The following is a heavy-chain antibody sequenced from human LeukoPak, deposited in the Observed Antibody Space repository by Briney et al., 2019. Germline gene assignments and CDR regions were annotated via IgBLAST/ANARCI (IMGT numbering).Heavy chain of an antibody. CDR2: IYHSGST. V-gene: IGHV4-4*02. CDR3: ARVYRYDSSGYYLYFDY. J-gene: IGHJ4*02. CDR1: GGSISSSNW. D-gene: IGHD3-22*01. Sequence: SGTLSLTCAVSGGSISSSNWWSWVRQPPGKGLEWIGEIYHSGSTNYNPSLKSRVTISVDKSKNQFSLKLSSVTAADTAVYYCARVYRYDSSGYYLYFDYWGQGTLVTVSS.